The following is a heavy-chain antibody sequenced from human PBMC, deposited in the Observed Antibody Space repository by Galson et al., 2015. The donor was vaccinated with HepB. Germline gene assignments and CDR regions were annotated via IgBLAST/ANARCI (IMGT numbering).Heavy chain of an antibody. CDR2: IDPSDSYT. CDR1: GYSFTSYW. Sequence: QSGAEVKKPGESLRISCKGSGYSFTSYWISWVRQMPGKGLEWMGRIDPSDSYTNYSPSFQGHVTISADKSISTAYLQWSSLKASDTAMYYCARVYGDYGVNYYYYYGMGVWGQGTTVTVSS. D-gene: IGHD4-17*01. J-gene: IGHJ6*02. CDR3: ARVYGDYGVNYYYYYGMGV. V-gene: IGHV5-10-1*01.